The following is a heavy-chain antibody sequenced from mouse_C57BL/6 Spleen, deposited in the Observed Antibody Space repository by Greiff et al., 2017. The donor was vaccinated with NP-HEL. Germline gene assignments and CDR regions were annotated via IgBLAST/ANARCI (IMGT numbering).Heavy chain of an antibody. J-gene: IGHJ4*01. D-gene: IGHD2-4*01. CDR2: IYPGDGDT. V-gene: IGHV1-80*01. Sequence: QVQLQQSGAELVKPGASVKISCKASGYAFSSYWMNWVKQRPGKGLEWIGQIYPGDGDTNYNGKFKGKATLTADKSSSTAYMQLSSLTSEDSAVYFCARSIYYDYPYAMDYWGQGTSVTVSS. CDR3: ARSIYYDYPYAMDY. CDR1: GYAFSSYW.